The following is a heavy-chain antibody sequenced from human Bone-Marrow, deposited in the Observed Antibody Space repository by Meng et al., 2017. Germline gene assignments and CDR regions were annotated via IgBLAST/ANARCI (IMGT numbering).Heavy chain of an antibody. V-gene: IGHV3-15*05. J-gene: IGHJ4*02. CDR3: ATGAAAADH. Sequence: VSLCELGCGLVQRRWSLRLSFRAYGFTVSNAWRSCVGQAPGKGLEWVGRIKRNSDGGTTDYAAPVKGRFTISRDDSKNTLYLQMNSLITEDTAVYFCATGAAAADHWGQGTLVTVSS. CDR2: IKRNSDGGTT. D-gene: IGHD6-13*01. CDR1: GFTVSNAW.